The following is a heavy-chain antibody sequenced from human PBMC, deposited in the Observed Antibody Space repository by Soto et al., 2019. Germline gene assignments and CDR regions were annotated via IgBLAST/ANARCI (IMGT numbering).Heavy chain of an antibody. D-gene: IGHD6-13*01. CDR2: ISWNSNSV. CDR3: AKDRASSTWYYSYGMDV. V-gene: IGHV3-9*01. Sequence: EVQLVESGGGLVQPGRSLRLSCAASGFTFDDYAMHWVRQAPGKGLEWVSGISWNSNSVGYADSVKGRFTISRDNAKNSLYLQMNNLRPEDTAFYYCAKDRASSTWYYSYGMDVWGQGTTVAVSS. CDR1: GFTFDDYA. J-gene: IGHJ6*02.